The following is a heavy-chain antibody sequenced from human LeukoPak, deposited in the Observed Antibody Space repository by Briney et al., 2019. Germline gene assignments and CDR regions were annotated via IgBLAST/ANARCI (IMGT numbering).Heavy chain of an antibody. CDR2: VDHSGGT. V-gene: IGHV4-38-2*02. CDR1: GYSLSSGYY. J-gene: IGHJ5*02. D-gene: IGHD6-6*01. Sequence: SETLSLTCTVSGYSLSSGYYWGWIRQPPGKGLEWIGSVDHSGGTYYNPSLRSRVSISVDTSKNQFSLKLSSVTAADTAVYYCARGARPFVPNWFDPWGQGTLVTVSS. CDR3: ARGARPFVPNWFDP.